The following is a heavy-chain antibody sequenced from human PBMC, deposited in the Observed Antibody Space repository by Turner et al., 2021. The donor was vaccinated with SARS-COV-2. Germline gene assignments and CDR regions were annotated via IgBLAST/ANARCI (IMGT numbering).Heavy chain of an antibody. D-gene: IGHD3-10*01. CDR2: ISSSGGTT. Sequence: EGQRLESGGGVVPPGGCRRVSCAAPGFTFSNSAMSWVRQAPVMGLEWVSTISSSGGTTYYAASVKGRFTISRDNSKNTLYLQMTSLRAGDTALYYCANVGSYFFDYWGPGTLVTVSS. CDR1: GFTFSNSA. V-gene: IGHV3-23*01. J-gene: IGHJ4*02. CDR3: ANVGSYFFDY.